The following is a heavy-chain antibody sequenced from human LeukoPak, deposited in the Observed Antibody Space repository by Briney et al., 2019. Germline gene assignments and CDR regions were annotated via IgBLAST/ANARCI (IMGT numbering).Heavy chain of an antibody. V-gene: IGHV1-69*13. Sequence: SVKVSCKASGGTFSSYAVSWVRQAPGQGLEWMGGIIPIFGTANYAQKFQGRVTITADESTSTAYMELSSLRSEDTAVYYCASNDIVVVPAAAYNWFDPWGQGTLVTVSS. CDR3: ASNDIVVVPAAAYNWFDP. CDR2: IIPIFGTA. J-gene: IGHJ5*02. D-gene: IGHD2-2*01. CDR1: GGTFSSYA.